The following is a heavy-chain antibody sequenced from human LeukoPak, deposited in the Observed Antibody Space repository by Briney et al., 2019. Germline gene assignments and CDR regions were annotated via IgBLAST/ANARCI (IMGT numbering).Heavy chain of an antibody. D-gene: IGHD2-2*01. V-gene: IGHV4-4*07. J-gene: IGHJ4*02. Sequence: SETLSLTCTVSGGSISSYYWSWIRQPAGKGLEWIGRIYSSGSTNYNPSLKSRVTMSGDTSKNQISLKLSSVTAADTAVYYCARGGISTSLDYWGQGALVTVSS. CDR1: GGSISSYY. CDR2: IYSSGST. CDR3: ARGGISTSLDY.